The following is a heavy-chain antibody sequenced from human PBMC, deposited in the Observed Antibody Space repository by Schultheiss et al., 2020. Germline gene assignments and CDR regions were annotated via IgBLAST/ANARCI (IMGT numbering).Heavy chain of an antibody. CDR2: IYSGGST. Sequence: GGSLRLSCAASGFTVSSNYMSWVRQAPGKGLEWVSVIYSGGSTYYADSVKGRFTISRDNSKNTLYLQMNSLRAEDTAVYYCARDYTVTRSKRGYYYYGMDVWGQGTTVTVSS. J-gene: IGHJ6*02. D-gene: IGHD4-11*01. CDR3: ARDYTVTRSKRGYYYYGMDV. CDR1: GFTVSSNY. V-gene: IGHV3-53*01.